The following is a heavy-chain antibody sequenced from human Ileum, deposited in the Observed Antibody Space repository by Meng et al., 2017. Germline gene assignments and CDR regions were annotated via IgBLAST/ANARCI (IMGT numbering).Heavy chain of an antibody. Sequence: EVQLVESGGDFVKPGGSLRLYCAASGFTFSDRWMTWVRQAPGKGLEWVGHIQSKADGGTTDYAAPVKGRFTISRDDSKSTLYLQMNSLKTEDTAVYYCTTFYAGYWGQGTLVTVSS. J-gene: IGHJ4*02. CDR2: IQSKADGGTT. D-gene: IGHD3-16*01. V-gene: IGHV3-15*01. CDR1: GFTFSDRW. CDR3: TTFYAGY.